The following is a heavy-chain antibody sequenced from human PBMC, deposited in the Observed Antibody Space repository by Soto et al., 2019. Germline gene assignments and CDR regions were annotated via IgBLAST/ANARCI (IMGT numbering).Heavy chain of an antibody. D-gene: IGHD3-10*01. CDR3: AHSRNLITEDAQVGDFDY. J-gene: IGHJ4*02. Sequence: QITLKESGPTLVKPTQTLTLTCAFSGFSLTTGGVGVGWVRQPPGDALEWLALIYWDDDERYNPSLKTRLTITKDPTNNQVVLILTNMDPVDTATYYCAHSRNLITEDAQVGDFDYWGQGTLVTVSS. CDR2: IYWDDDE. CDR1: GFSLTTGGVG. V-gene: IGHV2-5*02.